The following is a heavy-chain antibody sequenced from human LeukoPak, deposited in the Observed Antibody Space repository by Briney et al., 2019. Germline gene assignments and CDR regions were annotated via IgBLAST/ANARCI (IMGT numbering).Heavy chain of an antibody. Sequence: SEPLSLTCAVYGGSFSGYYWSWIRQPPGKGLEWIGEIDHSISTNYNPSLKSRVTISVDTCKNQFSLKLSSVTAADTAVYYCARDHPNLRYFDWARRFDIWGQGTMVTVSS. J-gene: IGHJ3*02. CDR3: ARDHPNLRYFDWARRFDI. V-gene: IGHV4-34*01. D-gene: IGHD3-9*01. CDR2: IDHSIST. CDR1: GGSFSGYY.